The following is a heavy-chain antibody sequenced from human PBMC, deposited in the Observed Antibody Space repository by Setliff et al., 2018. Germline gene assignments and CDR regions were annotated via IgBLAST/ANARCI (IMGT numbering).Heavy chain of an antibody. Sequence: ASVKVSCKTSGYTFNDYGIAWVRQAPGQGLEWMGWISPHTGNTYYTPKLHGRVTLTTDTSASTAYMELRSLGSDDTAVYFCARDTRIRESGTYPSDAFDLWGQGTMVTVSS. J-gene: IGHJ3*01. V-gene: IGHV1-18*01. CDR3: ARDTRIRESGTYPSDAFDL. CDR2: ISPHTGNT. D-gene: IGHD1-26*01. CDR1: GYTFNDYG.